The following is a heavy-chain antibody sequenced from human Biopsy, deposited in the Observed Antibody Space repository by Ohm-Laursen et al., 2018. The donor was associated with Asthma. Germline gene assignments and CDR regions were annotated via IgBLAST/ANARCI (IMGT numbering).Heavy chain of an antibody. CDR1: RRHFGSYN. CDR2: ITFDGSTQ. D-gene: IGHD6-13*01. Sequence: SLRLSCSASRRHFGSYNMHWARQAPGKGLEWVAVITFDGSTQHYGDSVKGRFTISRDNSKNMLFLQMNSLRAEDTAVYYCLRDTLGYYFDIWGQGTQVTVSS. V-gene: IGHV3-30-3*01. J-gene: IGHJ4*02. CDR3: LRDTLGYYFDI.